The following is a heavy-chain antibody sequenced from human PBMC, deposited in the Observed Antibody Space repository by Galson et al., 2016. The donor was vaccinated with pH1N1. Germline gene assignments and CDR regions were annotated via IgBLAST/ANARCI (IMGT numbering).Heavy chain of an antibody. Sequence: SVKVSCKASGGTFSSYAISWVRQAPGQGLEWMGRIIPIFGTANYAQKFQGRVTITADESTSTAYMELSSLRSEDTAVYYCAIAAYGDYADYFDYWGQGTLVTVSS. CDR2: IIPIFGTA. CDR1: GGTFSSYA. CDR3: AIAAYGDYADYFDY. J-gene: IGHJ4*02. V-gene: IGHV1-69*13. D-gene: IGHD4-17*01.